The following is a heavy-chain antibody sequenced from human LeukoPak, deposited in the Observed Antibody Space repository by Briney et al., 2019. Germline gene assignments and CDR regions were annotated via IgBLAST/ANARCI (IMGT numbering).Heavy chain of an antibody. CDR1: GFTFSSYG. CDR3: AKDPGGSSSWRGPFDY. V-gene: IGHV3-30*02. CDR2: IRYDGSNK. J-gene: IGHJ4*02. Sequence: PGGSLRLSCAASGFTFSSYGMHWVRQAPGKGLERVAFIRYDGSNKYYADSVKGRFTISRDNSKNTLYLQMNSLRAGDTAVYYCAKDPGGSSSWRGPFDYWGQGTLVTVSS. D-gene: IGHD6-13*01.